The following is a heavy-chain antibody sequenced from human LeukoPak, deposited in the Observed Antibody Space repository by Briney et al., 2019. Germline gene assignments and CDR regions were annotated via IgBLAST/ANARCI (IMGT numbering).Heavy chain of an antibody. V-gene: IGHV4-38-2*02. CDR1: GYSISSGYY. D-gene: IGHD6-19*01. CDR2: IYHSGST. Sequence: SETLSLTCTVSGYSISSGYYWGWIRQPPGKGLEWIGSIYHSGSTYYNPSLKSRVTISVDTSKNQFSLKLSSVTAADTAVYYCARDADSSGWYYFDYWGQGTLVTVSS. CDR3: ARDADSSGWYYFDY. J-gene: IGHJ4*02.